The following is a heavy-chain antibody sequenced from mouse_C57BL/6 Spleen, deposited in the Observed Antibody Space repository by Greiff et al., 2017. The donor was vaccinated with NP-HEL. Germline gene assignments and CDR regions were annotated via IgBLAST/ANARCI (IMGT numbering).Heavy chain of an antibody. D-gene: IGHD1-1*01. J-gene: IGHJ2*01. CDR1: GYAFSSSW. CDR3: ARERGYYGSSYAYYFDY. V-gene: IGHV1-82*01. CDR2: VYPGDGDT. Sequence: VKLVESGPELVKPGASVKISCKASGYAFSSSWMNWVKQRPGKGLEWIGRVYPGDGDTNYNGKFKGKATLTADKSSSTAYMQLSSLTSEDSAVYFGARERGYYGSSYAYYFDYWGQGTTLTVSS.